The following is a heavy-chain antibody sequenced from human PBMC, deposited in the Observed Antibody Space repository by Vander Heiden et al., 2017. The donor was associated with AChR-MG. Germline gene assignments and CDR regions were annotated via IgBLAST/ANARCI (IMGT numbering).Heavy chain of an antibody. Sequence: QVQLVESGGGVVQPGRSLRLSCSASGFPFRGYAMHWVRQAPGKGLEWVAVISYDGSNKYYADSVKGRFTISRDNSKNTLYLQMNSLRAEDTAVYYCARVLQQQLVLGAFDIWGQGTMVTVSS. CDR1: GFPFRGYA. CDR2: ISYDGSNK. V-gene: IGHV3-30-3*01. D-gene: IGHD6-13*01. J-gene: IGHJ3*02. CDR3: ARVLQQQLVLGAFDI.